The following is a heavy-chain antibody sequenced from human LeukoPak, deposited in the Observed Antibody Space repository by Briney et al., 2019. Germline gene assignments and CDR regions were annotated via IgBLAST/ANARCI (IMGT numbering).Heavy chain of an antibody. CDR1: GGSISSYY. J-gene: IGHJ5*02. V-gene: IGHV4-59*08. CDR3: ARQEGATIGGWFDP. CDR2: IYYSGST. Sequence: SETLSLTCTVSGGSISSYYWSWIRQPPGKGLEWIGYIYYSGSTNYNPSLKSRVTISVATSKTQFSLKLSSVTAADTAVYYCARQEGATIGGWFDPWGQGTLVTVSS. D-gene: IGHD5-24*01.